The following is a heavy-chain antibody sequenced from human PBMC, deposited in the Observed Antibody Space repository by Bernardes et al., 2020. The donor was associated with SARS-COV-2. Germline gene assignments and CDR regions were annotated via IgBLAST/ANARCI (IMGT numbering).Heavy chain of an antibody. J-gene: IGHJ4*02. V-gene: IGHV4-39*01. CDR2: IYYSGST. D-gene: IGHD3-10*01. CDR3: ARRETLTTVREAFDY. CDR1: GDSISSCTHY. Sequence: SEPLSLICTVSGDSISSCTHYWVWLRQPPGKGLEWIGSIYYSGSTYYDPSLKSRVTISVDTSRNQFSLKLSSLTAADTAVYYCARRETLTTVREAFDYWGQGTLVTVSS.